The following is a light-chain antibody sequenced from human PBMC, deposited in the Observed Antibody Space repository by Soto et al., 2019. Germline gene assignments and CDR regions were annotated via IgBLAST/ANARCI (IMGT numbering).Light chain of an antibody. Sequence: QSVLTQPASVSGSPGQSIAISCTGSSSDVGIYNYVSWYQQHPGKVPKLIIYEVSNRPSGVSNRFSGSKSGNTASLTISGLKAEDEADYYCSSYTTSSTRVSGTGSEVTV. CDR3: SSYTTSSTRV. CDR1: SSDVGIYNY. CDR2: EVS. V-gene: IGLV2-14*01. J-gene: IGLJ1*01.